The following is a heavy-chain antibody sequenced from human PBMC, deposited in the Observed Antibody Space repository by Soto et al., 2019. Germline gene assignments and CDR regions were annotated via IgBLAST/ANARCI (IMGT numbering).Heavy chain of an antibody. CDR2: ISGSGGST. Sequence: GGSLRLSCAASGFTFSSYAMSWVRQAPGKGLEWVSAISGSGGSTYYADSVKGRFTISRDNSKNTLYLQMNSLRAEDTAVYYCAKDLPYYYDSSGYTYYFDYWGPGTLVTVSS. CDR3: AKDLPYYYDSSGYTYYFDY. J-gene: IGHJ4*02. D-gene: IGHD3-22*01. V-gene: IGHV3-23*01. CDR1: GFTFSSYA.